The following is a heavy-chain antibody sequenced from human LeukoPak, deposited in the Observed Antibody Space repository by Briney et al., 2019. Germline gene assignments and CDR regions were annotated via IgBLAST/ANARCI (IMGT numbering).Heavy chain of an antibody. V-gene: IGHV1-2*06. CDR2: VNPNSGGT. D-gene: IGHD4-17*01. J-gene: IGHJ5*02. CDR1: GYTFTGYY. Sequence: ASVKVSCKASGYTFTGYYMHWVRQAPGHGLEWMGRVNPNSGGTNYAQKFQGRVTMTRDTSISTAYMELSRLRSDDTAVYYCARGSQDDYGDHKLSGPWGQGTLVTVSS. CDR3: ARGSQDDYGDHKLSGP.